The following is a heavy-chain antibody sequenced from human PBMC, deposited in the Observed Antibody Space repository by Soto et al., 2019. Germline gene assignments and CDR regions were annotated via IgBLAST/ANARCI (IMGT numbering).Heavy chain of an antibody. V-gene: IGHV1-46*01. J-gene: IGHJ4*02. D-gene: IGHD3-22*01. CDR3: ARDKGDREYYYDSSGSGLDY. Sequence: RASVKVSCKASGYTFTSYYTHWVRQAPGQGLEWMGIINPSGGSTSYAQKFQGRVTMTRDTSTSTVYMELSSLRSEDTAVYYCARDKGDREYYYDSSGSGLDYWGQGTLVT. CDR1: GYTFTSYY. CDR2: INPSGGST.